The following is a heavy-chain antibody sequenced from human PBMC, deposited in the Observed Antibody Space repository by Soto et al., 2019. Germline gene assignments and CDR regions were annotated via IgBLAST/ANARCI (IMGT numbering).Heavy chain of an antibody. CDR1: GGFISSSSYY. Sequence: PWETLSLTSPVSGGFISSSSYYWGWIRQHAGKGWEGIGSIYYSGSTYYIPPLKSRVTISVDTSKSQFSLKLSSVSAADTAVYYCASLTCCYDNSDYYYCYFDLWGHGTLVTVSS. V-gene: IGHV4-39*01. D-gene: IGHD3-22*01. CDR3: ASLTCCYDNSDYYYCYFDL. CDR2: IYYSGST. J-gene: IGHJ2*01.